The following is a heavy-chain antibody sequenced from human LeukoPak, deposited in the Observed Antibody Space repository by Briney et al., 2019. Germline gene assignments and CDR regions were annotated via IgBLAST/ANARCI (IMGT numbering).Heavy chain of an antibody. V-gene: IGHV3-9*01. D-gene: IGHD1-1*01. Sequence: GGSLRLSCAASGFTFDDYAMHWVRQAPGKGLEWVSGISWNSGSIGYADSVKGRFTISRDNAKNSLYLQMNSLRAEDTALYYCAKDIWNYYYYYYMDVWGKGTTVTVSS. CDR1: GFTFDDYA. CDR3: AKDIWNYYYYYYMDV. J-gene: IGHJ6*03. CDR2: ISWNSGSI.